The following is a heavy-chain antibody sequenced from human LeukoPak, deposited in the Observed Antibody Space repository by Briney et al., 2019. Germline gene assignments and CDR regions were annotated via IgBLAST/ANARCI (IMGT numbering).Heavy chain of an antibody. CDR2: INHSGST. CDR3: ASGQGGSYTYYDSGMYYFDY. D-gene: IGHD3-22*01. V-gene: IGHV4-34*01. CDR1: GGSFSGYY. J-gene: IGHJ4*02. Sequence: SETLSLTCAVYGGSFSGYYWSWVRQPPGKGLEGIGEINHSGSTNYNPPLKSRGTISAATPKNQSALKLSSVTAADTPVYYCASGQGGSYTYYDSGMYYFDYWGGATLVIVSS.